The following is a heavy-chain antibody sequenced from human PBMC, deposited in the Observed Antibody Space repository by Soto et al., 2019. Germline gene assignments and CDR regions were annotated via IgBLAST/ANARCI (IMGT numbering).Heavy chain of an antibody. CDR1: GFTLTKYA. CDR3: ANRAYTSGPLDY. CDR2: ITAGGGTT. D-gene: IGHD5-18*01. Sequence: GGSLRLSCAASGFTLTKYATHWVRQAPGKGLEWVSGITAGGGTTNYADSVKGRFTISRDNSKNTLYLQMNSLRADDTAVYYCANRAYTSGPLDYWGQGTLVTVSS. J-gene: IGHJ4*02. V-gene: IGHV3-23*01.